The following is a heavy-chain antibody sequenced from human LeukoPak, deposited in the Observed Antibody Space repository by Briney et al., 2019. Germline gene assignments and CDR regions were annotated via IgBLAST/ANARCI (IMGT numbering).Heavy chain of an antibody. J-gene: IGHJ4*02. Sequence: GGSLRLSCAASGFTVSSSYMNWVRQVPGKGLETVSYMSRSGDIIYYADSVKGRFTISRDNAKNSLYLQMNSLRAEDTAVYYCARAVYYGSGSPRLDYWGQGTLVTVSS. D-gene: IGHD3-10*01. CDR1: GFTVSSSY. CDR2: MSRSGDII. CDR3: ARAVYYGSGSPRLDY. V-gene: IGHV3-48*01.